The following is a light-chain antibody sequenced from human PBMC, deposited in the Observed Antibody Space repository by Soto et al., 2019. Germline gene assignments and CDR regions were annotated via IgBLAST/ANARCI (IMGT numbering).Light chain of an antibody. CDR3: QQYVTSPPMYA. CDR1: QSVSDSY. V-gene: IGKV3-20*01. Sequence: ENVLTQSPGTLSLSPGERTTLSCRASQSVSDSYLAWYQQKPGQTPRLLIYATSGRPTGIPDRFSGSGSGTDFTLTISRVEPEDFAVYYCQQYVTSPPMYAFGQGTKVEIK. J-gene: IGKJ2*01. CDR2: ATS.